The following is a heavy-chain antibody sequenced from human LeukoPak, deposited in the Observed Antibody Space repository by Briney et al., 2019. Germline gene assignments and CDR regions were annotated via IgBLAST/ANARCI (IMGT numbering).Heavy chain of an antibody. CDR2: VSWDGGSR. CDR3: AKDREIQGFLEWLLDR. CDR1: GFTFDDYA. Sequence: PGGSLRLSCAASGFTFDDYAMHWVRQAPGKGLEWVSVVSWDGGSRYYADSVKGRFTISRDNSKNSLYLQMNSLRAEDTALYYCAKDREIQGFLEWLLDRWGQGTLVTVSS. J-gene: IGHJ5*02. V-gene: IGHV3-43D*04. D-gene: IGHD3-3*01.